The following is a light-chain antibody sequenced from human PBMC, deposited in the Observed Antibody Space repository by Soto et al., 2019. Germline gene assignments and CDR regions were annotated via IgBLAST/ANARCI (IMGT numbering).Light chain of an antibody. CDR3: HQSYRTPYT. J-gene: IGKJ2*01. Sequence: DIQMTQSPSSLSASVGDRVTITCRASQSITNYFNWYQQKPGKAPNLLIYAASRLQSGVPSRFSGSGSGTDFTLTISSLQPEDFATYYCHQSYRTPYTFGQGTKLEI. CDR2: AAS. V-gene: IGKV1-39*01. CDR1: QSITNY.